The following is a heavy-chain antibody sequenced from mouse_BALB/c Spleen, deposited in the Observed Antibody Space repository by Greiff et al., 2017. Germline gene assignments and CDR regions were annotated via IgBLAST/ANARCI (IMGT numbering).Heavy chain of an antibody. D-gene: IGHD2-3*01. CDR1: GFNIKDTY. CDR3: AREGGDGYFPYYFDY. J-gene: IGHJ2*01. V-gene: IGHV14-3*02. Sequence: VQLQQSGAELVKPGASVKLSCTASGFNIKDTYMHWVKQRPEQGLEWIGRIDPANGNTKYDPKFQGKATITADTSSNTAYLQLSSLTSEDTAVYYCAREGGDGYFPYYFDYWGQGTTLTVSS. CDR2: IDPANGNT.